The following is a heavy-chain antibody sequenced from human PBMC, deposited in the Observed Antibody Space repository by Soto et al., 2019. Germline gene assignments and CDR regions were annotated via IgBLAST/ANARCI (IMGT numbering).Heavy chain of an antibody. CDR2: ISSTTNYI. V-gene: IGHV3-21*06. CDR1: GFTFTRYS. J-gene: IGHJ4*02. CDR3: ARESEDLTSNFDY. Sequence: GSPRLSCAASGFTFTRYSMNWVRQAPGKGLEWVSSISSTTNYIYYGDSMKGRFTISRDNARNSLYLEMNSLRAEDTAVYYCARESEDLTSNFDYWGQGTLVTVSS.